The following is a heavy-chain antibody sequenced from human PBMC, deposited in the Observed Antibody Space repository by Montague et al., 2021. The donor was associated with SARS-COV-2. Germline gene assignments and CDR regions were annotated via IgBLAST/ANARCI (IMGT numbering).Heavy chain of an antibody. CDR3: VRDGGLRFSGGAMDV. J-gene: IGHJ6*02. V-gene: IGHV4-31*03. D-gene: IGHD3-3*01. CDR2: VYSGGTT. Sequence: TLSLTCTVSGGSMISGGYYWSWIRQPPGEGLEWIGYVYSGGTTYYNPSLKSRVTISEDMSKNQFSLRLTSVTAADTAVYYCVRDGGLRFSGGAMDVWGQGTTVTVSS. CDR1: GGSMISGGYY.